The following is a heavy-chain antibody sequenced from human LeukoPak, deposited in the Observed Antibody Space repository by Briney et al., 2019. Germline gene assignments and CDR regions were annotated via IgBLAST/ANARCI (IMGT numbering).Heavy chain of an antibody. CDR3: ARLDIVVVPAATADY. CDR2: ISGSGGST. CDR1: GFTFSSYA. V-gene: IGHV3-23*01. J-gene: IGHJ4*02. D-gene: IGHD2-2*03. Sequence: PGGSLRLSCAASGFTFSSYAMSWVRQAPGKGLEWVSAISGSGGSTYYADSVKGRFTISRDNSKNTLYLQMNSLRAEDTAVYYCARLDIVVVPAATADYWGQGTLVTVSS.